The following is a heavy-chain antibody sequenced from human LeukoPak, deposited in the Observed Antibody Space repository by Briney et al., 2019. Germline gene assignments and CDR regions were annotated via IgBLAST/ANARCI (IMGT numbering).Heavy chain of an antibody. D-gene: IGHD3-22*01. CDR1: GFTFSSYS. CDR3: ARGHKYDSNGYFDY. CDR2: ISSSSSYI. J-gene: IGHJ4*02. Sequence: GGSLRLSCAASGFTFSSYSMNWVRQAPGKGLEGVSSISSSSSYIYYADSVKGRFTISRDNAKNSLYLQMNSLRAEDTAVYYCARGHKYDSNGYFDYWGQGTLVTVSS. V-gene: IGHV3-21*01.